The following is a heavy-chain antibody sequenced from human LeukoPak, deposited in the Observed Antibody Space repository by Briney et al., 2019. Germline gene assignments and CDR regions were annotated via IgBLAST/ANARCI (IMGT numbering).Heavy chain of an antibody. J-gene: IGHJ3*02. CDR1: GGSISSYY. CDR3: ARDRCGGSCLRHAFDI. D-gene: IGHD2-15*01. Sequence: PSETLSLTCTVSGGSISSYYWSWIRQPPGKGLEWIGYIYYSGSTNYNPSLKSRVTISVDTSKNQFSLKLSSVTAADTAVYYCARDRCGGSCLRHAFDIWGQGTMVTVSS. V-gene: IGHV4-59*12. CDR2: IYYSGST.